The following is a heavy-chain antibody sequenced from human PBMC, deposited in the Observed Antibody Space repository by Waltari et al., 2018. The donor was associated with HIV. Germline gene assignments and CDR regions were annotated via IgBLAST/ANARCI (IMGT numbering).Heavy chain of an antibody. J-gene: IGHJ4*02. Sequence: QVQLQESGPGLLTPSQTLSLTCTVSGGSISSPSYYWTWIRQSAGKGLEWIGRIYTSGSTSDNPSLKSRVSISIDTSRNQFSLKLTSVTAADTAVYYCARDDLGSGWFFDYWGPGTLVTVSS. CDR2: IYTSGST. CDR3: ARDDLGSGWFFDY. V-gene: IGHV4-61*02. D-gene: IGHD6-19*01. CDR1: GGSISSPSYY.